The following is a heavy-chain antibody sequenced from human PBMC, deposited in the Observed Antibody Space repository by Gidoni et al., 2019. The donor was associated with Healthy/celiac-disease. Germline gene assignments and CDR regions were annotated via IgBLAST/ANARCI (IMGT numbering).Heavy chain of an antibody. D-gene: IGHD6-6*01. CDR3: ARGGEQLVDFNY. CDR2: ISYSGNT. V-gene: IGHV4-59*01. Sequence: QVQLQESGPGLVKPSETLSLTCTVSGGSISSYYWSWIRQPPGKGLEWIGYISYSGNTNYNPSLKNRVTILVDTSKNQFSLKLSSVTAADTAVYYCARGGEQLVDFNYWGQGTLVTVSS. J-gene: IGHJ4*02. CDR1: GGSISSYY.